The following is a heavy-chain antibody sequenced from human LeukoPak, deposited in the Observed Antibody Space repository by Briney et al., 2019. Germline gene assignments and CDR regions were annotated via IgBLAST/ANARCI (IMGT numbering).Heavy chain of an antibody. J-gene: IGHJ4*02. CDR3: ARGRSSGTHTLDFDY. D-gene: IGHD3-10*01. V-gene: IGHV4-4*07. CDR2: LYTSGST. Sequence: PSETLSLTCTVSGGSISSYFWSWIRQLAGKGLEWIGRLYTSGSTDYNPSLKSRVTMSVDTSKNQFSLKLNSVTAADTAAYYCARGRSSGTHTLDFDYWGQGTLVTVSS. CDR1: GGSISSYF.